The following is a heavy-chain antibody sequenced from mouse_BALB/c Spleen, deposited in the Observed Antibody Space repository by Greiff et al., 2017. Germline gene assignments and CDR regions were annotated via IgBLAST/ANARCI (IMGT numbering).Heavy chain of an antibody. J-gene: IGHJ4*01. D-gene: IGHD2-14*01. Sequence: EVQLQQSGTVLARPGASVKMSCKASGYTFTSYWMHWVKQRPGQGLEWIGAIYPGNSDTSYNQKFKGKAKLTAVTSTSTAYMELSSLTNEDSAVYYCTRSQYYRYTGYYAMDYWGQGTSVTVSS. CDR3: TRSQYYRYTGYYAMDY. CDR2: IYPGNSDT. CDR1: GYTFTSYW. V-gene: IGHV1-5*01.